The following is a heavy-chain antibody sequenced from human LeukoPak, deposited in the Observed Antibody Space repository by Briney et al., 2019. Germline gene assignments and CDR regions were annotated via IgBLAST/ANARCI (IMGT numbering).Heavy chain of an antibody. J-gene: IGHJ4*02. D-gene: IGHD3-22*01. CDR3: ARAPSYYYDSSGYYSHFDY. V-gene: IGHV6-1*01. CDR2: TYYRSKWYN. CDR1: GDSVSSNSAA. Sequence: SQTLSLTCAISGDSVSSNSAAWNWIRQSPSRGLEWLGRTYYRSKWYNDYAVSVKSRITINPDTSKNQFSLQLNSVTPEDTAVYYCARAPSYYYDSSGYYSHFDYWGQGTLVTVSS.